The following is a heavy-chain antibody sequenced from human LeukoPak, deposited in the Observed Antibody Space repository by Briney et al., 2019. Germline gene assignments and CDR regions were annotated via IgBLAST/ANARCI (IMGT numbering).Heavy chain of an antibody. D-gene: IGHD3-22*01. CDR3: ARGGGTYYYDSSGLDP. J-gene: IGHJ5*02. Sequence: ASVKVSCKASGYIFNMYGISWVRQAPGQGLERMGWISAYNGNTNYAQNLQGRVTMTTDTSTSTAYMELRSLRSDDTAVYYCARGGGTYYYDSSGLDPWGQGTLVTVSS. V-gene: IGHV1-18*01. CDR2: ISAYNGNT. CDR1: GYIFNMYG.